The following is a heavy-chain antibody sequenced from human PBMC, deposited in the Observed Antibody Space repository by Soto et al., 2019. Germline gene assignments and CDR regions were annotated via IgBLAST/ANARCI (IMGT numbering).Heavy chain of an antibody. V-gene: IGHV1-69*06. Sequence: SVKVSYKASGGTFSSYAISWVLQAPGQGLEWMGGIIPIFGTANYAQKFQGRVTITADKSTSTAYMELSSLRSEDTAVYYCARGDQLLLMPNWFDPWGQGTLVTVSS. CDR2: IIPIFGTA. CDR3: ARGDQLLLMPNWFDP. J-gene: IGHJ5*02. D-gene: IGHD2-2*01. CDR1: GGTFSSYA.